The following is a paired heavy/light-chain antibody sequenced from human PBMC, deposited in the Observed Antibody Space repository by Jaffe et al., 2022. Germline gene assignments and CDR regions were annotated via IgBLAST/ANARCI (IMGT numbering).Heavy chain of an antibody. CDR3: ARFYDSSGRIDY. D-gene: IGHD3-22*01. J-gene: IGHJ4*02. Sequence: QVQLQESGPGLVKPSETLSLTCAVSGYSISSGYYWGWIRQPPGKGLEWIGSIYHSGSTYYNPSLKSRVTISVDTSKNQFSLKLSSVTAADTAVYYCARFYDSSGRIDYWGQGTLVTVSS. CDR1: GYSISSGYY. CDR2: IYHSGST. V-gene: IGHV4-38-2*01.
Light chain of an antibody. Sequence: AIQMTQSPSSLSASVGDRVTITCRASQGIRNDLGWYQQKPGKAPKLLIYAASSLQSGVPSRFSGSGSGTDFTLTISSLQPEDFATYYCLQDYNYLTFGGGTKVEIK. CDR1: QGIRND. CDR2: AAS. J-gene: IGKJ4*01. V-gene: IGKV1-6*01. CDR3: LQDYNYLT.